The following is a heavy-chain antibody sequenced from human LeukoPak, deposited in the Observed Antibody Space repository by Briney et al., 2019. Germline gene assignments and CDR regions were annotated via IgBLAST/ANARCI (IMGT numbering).Heavy chain of an antibody. J-gene: IGHJ4*02. V-gene: IGHV3-30*18. CDR2: ISYDGSNK. CDR3: AKGGSSSSIFDY. Sequence: GGSLRLSCAASGFTFSSYGMHWVRQAPGKGLEWVAVISYDGSNKYYADSVKGRFTISRDNSKNTLYLQMNSLRAEDTAVYYCAKGGSSSSIFDYWGQGTLVTVSS. CDR1: GFTFSSYG. D-gene: IGHD6-13*01.